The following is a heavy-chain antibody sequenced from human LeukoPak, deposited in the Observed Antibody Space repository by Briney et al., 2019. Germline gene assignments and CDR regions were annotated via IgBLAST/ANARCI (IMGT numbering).Heavy chain of an antibody. CDR3: ARVARKYCSGGSCYGLDY. D-gene: IGHD2-15*01. CDR2: ISAYNGNT. Sequence: ASVKVSCKASGYTFTSYGISWVRQAPGQGLEWMGWISAYNGNTNYAQKLQGRVTMTTGTSTSTAYMELRSLRSDDTAVYYCARVARKYCSGGSCYGLDYWGQGTLVTVSS. V-gene: IGHV1-18*01. CDR1: GYTFTSYG. J-gene: IGHJ4*02.